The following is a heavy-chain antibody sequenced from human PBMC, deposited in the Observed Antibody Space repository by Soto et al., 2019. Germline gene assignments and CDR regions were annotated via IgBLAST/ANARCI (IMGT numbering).Heavy chain of an antibody. CDR2: IIPIFGTA. CDR3: ARDGGRHSGGIDY. V-gene: IGHV1-69*01. J-gene: IGHJ4*02. Sequence: QVQLVQSGPEVRNPGSPVKVPSKPSGGTLSSYSINWVRKAPGQGLEWMGEIIPIFGTANYAQKFQGRVTITADESTSTAYMELSSLRSEDTAVYYCARDGGRHSGGIDYWGQGTLVTVSS. CDR1: GGTLSSYS. D-gene: IGHD1-26*01.